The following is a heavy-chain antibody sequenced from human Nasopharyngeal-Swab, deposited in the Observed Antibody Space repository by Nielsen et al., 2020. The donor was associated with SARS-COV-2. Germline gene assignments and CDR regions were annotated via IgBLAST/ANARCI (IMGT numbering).Heavy chain of an antibody. Sequence: GGSLRLSCAGSGYTFRSYWMHWVRQVPGKGLVWVARIDEDGRITDYADSVKGRFTISRDNARNTLYLQMNSLRVEDTAVYYCVKHQGSSSDQWGQGTLVTVSS. CDR2: IDEDGRIT. J-gene: IGHJ4*02. CDR3: VKHQGSSSDQ. V-gene: IGHV3-74*01. CDR1: GYTFRSYW.